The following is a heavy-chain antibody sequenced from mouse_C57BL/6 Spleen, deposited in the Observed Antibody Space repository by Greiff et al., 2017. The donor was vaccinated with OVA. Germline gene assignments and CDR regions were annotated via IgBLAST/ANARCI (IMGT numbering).Heavy chain of an antibody. CDR3: VRIYYDYDWYFDV. V-gene: IGHV10-1*01. J-gene: IGHJ1*03. D-gene: IGHD2-4*01. Sequence: EVQVVESGGGLVQPKGSLKLSCAASGFSFNTYAMNWVRQAPGKGLEWVARIRSKSNNYATYYADSVKDRFTISRDDSESMLYLQMNNLKTEDTAMYYCVRIYYDYDWYFDVWGTGTTVTVSS. CDR2: IRSKSNNYAT. CDR1: GFSFNTYA.